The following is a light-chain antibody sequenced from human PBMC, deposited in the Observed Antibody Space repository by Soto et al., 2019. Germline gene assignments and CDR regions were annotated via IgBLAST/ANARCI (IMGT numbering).Light chain of an antibody. CDR1: QTVGSSY. CDR3: QHYGCSPRCT. Sequence: EIVLTQSPGTLSLSPGERATLSCRASQTVGSSYLAGYQQKPGQAPRLLIYGASSRATGIPDRFSGSGFRTASTPPISRLEPEDFAVYSCQHYGCSPRCTFRQGPKLQIK. CDR2: GAS. J-gene: IGKJ1*01. V-gene: IGKV3-20*01.